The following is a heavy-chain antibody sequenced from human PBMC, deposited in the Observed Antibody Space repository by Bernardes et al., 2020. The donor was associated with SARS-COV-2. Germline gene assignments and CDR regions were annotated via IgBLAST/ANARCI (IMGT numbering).Heavy chain of an antibody. CDR1: GGSVGRGAKY. J-gene: IGHJ4*02. CDR3: ARGNSHEGFDY. D-gene: IGHD4-4*01. CDR2: IYYSAIT. V-gene: IGHV4-61*08. Sequence: SETLSLTCSVSGGSVGRGAKYWSWFRQPPGKGLEWIGYIYYSAITKYNSSLKSRVTISLDTSKNQFSLRLSSVTAADKAVYYCARGNSHEGFDYWGQGILVTVSS.